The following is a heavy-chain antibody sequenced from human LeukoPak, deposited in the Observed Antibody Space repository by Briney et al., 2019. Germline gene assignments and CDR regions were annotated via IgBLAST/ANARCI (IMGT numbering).Heavy chain of an antibody. Sequence: GGSLRLSRAASGFMFSDYSMNWVRQAPGKGLEWASSVSSGTTYIHYADSVKGRFTMSRDNAKNSLYLQMNSLRAEDTAVYYCARGIVGTTETTFDYWGQGTLVTVSS. V-gene: IGHV3-21*01. CDR2: VSSGTTYI. CDR1: GFMFSDYS. CDR3: ARGIVGTTETTFDY. J-gene: IGHJ4*02. D-gene: IGHD1-26*01.